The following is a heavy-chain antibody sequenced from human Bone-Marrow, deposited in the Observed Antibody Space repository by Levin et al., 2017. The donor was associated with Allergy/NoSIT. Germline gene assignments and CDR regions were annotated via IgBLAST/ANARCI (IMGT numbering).Heavy chain of an antibody. D-gene: IGHD5-18*01. CDR3: TSDDRWETLGLGFEI. Sequence: GGSLRLSCTTSGFSFGDYAMSWFRQAPGKGLEWVGFIRNKAYGGTTEYAASVQDRFIISRDESNVIAYLQMSSLKTEDTAVYYRTSDDRWETLGLGFEIWGQGTVVTVSS. J-gene: IGHJ3*02. V-gene: IGHV3-49*03. CDR2: IRNKAYGGTT. CDR1: GFSFGDYA.